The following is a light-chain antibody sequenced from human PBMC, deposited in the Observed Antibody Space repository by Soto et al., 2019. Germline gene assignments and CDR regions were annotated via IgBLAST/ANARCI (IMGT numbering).Light chain of an antibody. CDR1: ISDVGGYNY. V-gene: IGLV2-14*01. CDR2: EVS. Sequence: SVLTQPASVSGSPGQSITISCTGTISDVGGYNYVSWYQHHPGKAPTLIIYEVSNRPSGVSNRFSGSKSGNTASLTISGLQAEDEADYYCSSYAGSVSPYVFGLGIKVTVL. CDR3: SSYAGSVSPYV. J-gene: IGLJ1*01.